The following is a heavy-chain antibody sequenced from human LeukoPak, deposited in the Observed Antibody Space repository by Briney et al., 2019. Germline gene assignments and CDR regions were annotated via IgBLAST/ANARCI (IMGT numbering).Heavy chain of an antibody. D-gene: IGHD3-22*01. J-gene: IGHJ4*02. CDR3: ASEPEDSSGYTYYFDY. Sequence: GGSLRLSCAASGFTLSSYSMNWVRQAPGKGLEWASSISSSSSYIYYADSVKGRFTISRDNAKSSLYLQMNSLRAEDTAVYYCASEPEDSSGYTYYFDYWGQGTLVTVSS. V-gene: IGHV3-21*01. CDR1: GFTLSSYS. CDR2: ISSSSSYI.